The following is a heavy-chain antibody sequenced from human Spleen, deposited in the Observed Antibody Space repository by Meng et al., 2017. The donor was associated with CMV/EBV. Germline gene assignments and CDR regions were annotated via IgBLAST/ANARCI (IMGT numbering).Heavy chain of an antibody. CDR2: INPNSGGT. Sequence: ASVKGTCMASGYNFIDYYMHWVRQAPGQELEWMGWINPNSGGTTYAQKFQGRVTMTGDTSITTAYMELSRLRSDDMAVYYCARVKRYCTGGSCSSTGYYGMDVWGQGTTVTVSS. CDR3: ARVKRYCTGGSCSSTGYYGMDV. J-gene: IGHJ6*02. D-gene: IGHD2-15*01. V-gene: IGHV1-2*02. CDR1: GYNFIDYY.